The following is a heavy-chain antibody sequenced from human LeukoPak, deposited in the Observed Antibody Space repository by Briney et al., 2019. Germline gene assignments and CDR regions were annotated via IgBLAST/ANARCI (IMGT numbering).Heavy chain of an antibody. J-gene: IGHJ4*02. CDR1: GFTFSSFA. V-gene: IGHV3-23*01. D-gene: IGHD5-24*01. Sequence: GGSLRLSCAASGFTFSSFAMTWVRQAPGKGLEWVSTISGSGDSTYYADSVKGRFTISRDNSKNTLYLQTNSLRAEDTAVYYCAKDEPVATMSTFDYWGQGTLVTVSS. CDR2: ISGSGDST. CDR3: AKDEPVATMSTFDY.